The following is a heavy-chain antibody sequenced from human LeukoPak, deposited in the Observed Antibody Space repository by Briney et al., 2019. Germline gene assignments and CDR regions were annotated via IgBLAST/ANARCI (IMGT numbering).Heavy chain of an antibody. J-gene: IGHJ4*02. CDR2: INSDGSST. CDR3: AREYYDILTGYYPDY. CDR1: GFTFSSYW. D-gene: IGHD3-9*01. V-gene: IGHV3-74*01. Sequence: GGSLTLSCAASGFTFSSYWMHWVRQAPGKGLVWVSRINSDGSSTSYADSVKGRFTISRDNAKNTLYLQMNSLRAEDAAVYYCAREYYDILTGYYPDYWGQGTLVTVSS.